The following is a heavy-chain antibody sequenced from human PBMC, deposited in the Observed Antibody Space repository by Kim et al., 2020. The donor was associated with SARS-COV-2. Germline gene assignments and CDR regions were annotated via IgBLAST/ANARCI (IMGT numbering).Heavy chain of an antibody. CDR3: ARDRRGGVPLWR. J-gene: IGHJ4*02. V-gene: IGHV3-66*01. Sequence: YYADSVKGGLTISRDNSKNALYLQMNSLRAEDTAVYYCARDRRGGVPLWRWGQGTLVTVSS. D-gene: IGHD3-10*01.